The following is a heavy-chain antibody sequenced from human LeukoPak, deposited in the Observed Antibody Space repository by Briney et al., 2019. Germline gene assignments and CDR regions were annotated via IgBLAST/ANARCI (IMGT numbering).Heavy chain of an antibody. J-gene: IGHJ4*02. D-gene: IGHD2-15*01. Sequence: GRSLRLSCAASGFTFSSYAMHWVRQAPGKGLEWVAVISYDGSNKYYADSVKGRFTISRGNSKNTLYLQMNSLRAEDTAVYYCARSDGGSYDYWGQGTLVTVSS. CDR2: ISYDGSNK. CDR1: GFTFSSYA. CDR3: ARSDGGSYDY. V-gene: IGHV3-30*04.